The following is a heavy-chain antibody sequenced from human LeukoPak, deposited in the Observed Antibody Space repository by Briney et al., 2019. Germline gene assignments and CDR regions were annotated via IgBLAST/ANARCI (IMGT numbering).Heavy chain of an antibody. CDR2: ICPGDYDT. D-gene: IGHD5-18*01. CDR1: GYSFTNYW. Sequence: GGSLQISCKGAGYSFTNYWVGWVLQMPGKGPEWMGIICPGDYDTRYSPSFQGKVTISADKSISTAYLQWSSLKASDTAMYYCARHLRLWQNWFDPWGQGTVVTVSS. CDR3: ARHLRLWQNWFDP. V-gene: IGHV5-51*01. J-gene: IGHJ5*02.